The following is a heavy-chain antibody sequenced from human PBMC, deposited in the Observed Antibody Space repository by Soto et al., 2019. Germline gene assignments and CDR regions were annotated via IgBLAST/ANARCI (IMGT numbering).Heavy chain of an antibody. J-gene: IGHJ4*02. D-gene: IGHD3-22*01. CDR3: AREYWPYYYDSSGYGY. V-gene: IGHV3-21*01. CDR1: GFTFSSYS. Sequence: GGSLRLSCASSGFTFSSYSMNLVRQAPGKGLEWVSSISSSSSYIYYADSVKGRFTISRDNAKNSLYLQMNSLRAEDTAVYYCAREYWPYYYDSSGYGYWGQGTLVTVS. CDR2: ISSSSSYI.